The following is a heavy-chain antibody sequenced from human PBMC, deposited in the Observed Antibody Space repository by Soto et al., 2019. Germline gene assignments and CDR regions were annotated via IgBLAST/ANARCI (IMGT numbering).Heavy chain of an antibody. CDR2: IYPGDSDT. CDR3: ARPGAYCGGDCEDY. V-gene: IGHV5-51*01. D-gene: IGHD2-21*02. J-gene: IGHJ4*02. Sequence: GESQNISCKGSGYSFTSYWIGWVRQMPGKGLERMGIIYPGDSDTRYSPSFQGQVTISADKSITTAYLQWSSLKASDTAMYYCARPGAYCGGDCEDYWGQGTLVTVSS. CDR1: GYSFTSYW.